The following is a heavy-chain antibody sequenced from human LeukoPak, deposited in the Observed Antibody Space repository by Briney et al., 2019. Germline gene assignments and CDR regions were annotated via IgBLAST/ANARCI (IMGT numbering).Heavy chain of an antibody. CDR2: IKQDGSEK. CDR3: ARGEGHYDSSGWYSPEGAFDI. J-gene: IGHJ3*02. Sequence: GGSLRLSCAASGFTFSSYWMSWVRQAPGKGLEWVANIKQDGSEKYYVDSVKGRFTISRDNAKNSLYLQMNSLRAEDTAVYYCARGEGHYDSSGWYSPEGAFDIWGQGTMVTVSS. V-gene: IGHV3-7*01. D-gene: IGHD3-22*01. CDR1: GFTFSSYW.